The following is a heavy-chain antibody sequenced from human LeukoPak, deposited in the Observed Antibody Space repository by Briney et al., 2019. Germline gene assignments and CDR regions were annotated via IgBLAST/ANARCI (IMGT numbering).Heavy chain of an antibody. CDR3: ARGGYYGSGNDFRFDP. V-gene: IGHV4-61*10. CDR1: GDSISNGTYY. J-gene: IGHJ5*02. CDR2: IYSTGST. Sequence: PSETLSLTCTVSGDSISNGTYYWNWIRQPAGKGLEWIGRIYSTGSTNYNPSLKSRVTISVDTSKNQFSLKLTSVTAADTAVYFCARGGYYGSGNDFRFDPWGQGTLVTVSS. D-gene: IGHD3-10*01.